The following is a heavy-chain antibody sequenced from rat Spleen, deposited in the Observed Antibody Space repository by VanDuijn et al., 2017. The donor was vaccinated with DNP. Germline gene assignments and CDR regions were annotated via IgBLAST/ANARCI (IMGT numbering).Heavy chain of an antibody. J-gene: IGHJ4*01. V-gene: IGHV5-29*01. Sequence: VQLVESGGGLVQPGRSLKLSCAASGFPFSKYGMARVRQAPAKGLEWVATISYNGGTPYYRDSVKGRFTISRDNAQSTLYLQMDSLRSEDTATYYCARHRTIMPYYYSMDAWGQGASVTVSS. D-gene: IGHD1-12*01. CDR3: ARHRTIMPYYYSMDA. CDR2: ISYNGGTP. CDR1: GFPFSKYG.